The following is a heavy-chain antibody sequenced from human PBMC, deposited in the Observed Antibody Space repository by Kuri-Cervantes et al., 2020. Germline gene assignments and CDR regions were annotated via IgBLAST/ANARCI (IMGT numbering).Heavy chain of an antibody. D-gene: IGHD2-2*03. CDR1: GYNLTNYA. CDR3: ARGGYCSSTSCPPPDYYYYYMDV. J-gene: IGHJ6*03. CDR2: ISVYNGNT. V-gene: IGHV1-18*01. Sequence: ASVKVSCKASGYNLTNYAFSCVRQAPGQGLEWMAWISVYNGNTNYAQKFQGRVTITADESTSTAYMELSSLRSEDTAVYYCARGGYCSSTSCPPPDYYYYYMDVWGKGTTVTVSS.